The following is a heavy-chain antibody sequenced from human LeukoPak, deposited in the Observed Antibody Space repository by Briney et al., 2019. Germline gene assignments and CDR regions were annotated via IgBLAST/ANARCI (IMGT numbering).Heavy chain of an antibody. CDR2: ISSSSSYI. J-gene: IGHJ4*02. V-gene: IGHV3-21*01. CDR1: GFTFSSYS. CDR3: ARVIFIVGATLLDY. Sequence: GGSLRLSCAASGFTFSSYSMNWVRQAPGKGLEWVSSISSSSSYIYYADSVKGRFTISRDNSKNTLYLQMNSLRAEDTAVYYCARVIFIVGATLLDYWGQGTLVTVSS. D-gene: IGHD1-26*01.